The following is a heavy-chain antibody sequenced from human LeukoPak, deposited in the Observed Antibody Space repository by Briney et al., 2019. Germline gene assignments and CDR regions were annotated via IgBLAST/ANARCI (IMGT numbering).Heavy chain of an antibody. D-gene: IGHD3-16*02. CDR1: GYTFTGYY. Sequence: GASVKVSCKASGYTFTGYYMHWVRQAPRQGLEWMGWSNPDSGGTNYAQKFQGRVTMTRDTSISTAYMELSRLRSDDTAVYYCATSYVWGSYRPNPFDYWGQGTLVTVSS. CDR3: ATSYVWGSYRPNPFDY. J-gene: IGHJ4*02. CDR2: SNPDSGGT. V-gene: IGHV1-2*02.